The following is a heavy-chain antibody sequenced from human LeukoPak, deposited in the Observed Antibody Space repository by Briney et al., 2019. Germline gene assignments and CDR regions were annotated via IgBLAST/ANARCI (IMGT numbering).Heavy chain of an antibody. J-gene: IGHJ4*02. Sequence: SETLSLTCTVSGGSISSYYWSWIRQPPGKGLEWIGYIYYGGSTNYNPSLKSRVTISVDTSKNQFSLKLSSVTAADTAVYYCARHGSSWFYFDYWGQGTLVTVSS. CDR1: GGSISSYY. CDR2: IYYGGST. V-gene: IGHV4-59*08. D-gene: IGHD6-13*01. CDR3: ARHGSSWFYFDY.